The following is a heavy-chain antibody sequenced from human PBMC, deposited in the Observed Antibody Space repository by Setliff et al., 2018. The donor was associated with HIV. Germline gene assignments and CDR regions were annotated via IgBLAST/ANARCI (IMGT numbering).Heavy chain of an antibody. CDR3: AGVLSSGYYDGP. CDR1: GGSFSGYY. CDR2: IYYNGNAY. V-gene: IGHV4-34*01. J-gene: IGHJ5*02. Sequence: PSETLSLTCAVYGGSFSGYYWSWIRQPPGKGLEWIGYIYYNGNAYYYNPSLKSRTTISLDTSMNQFSLKLRSVTAADTAVYYCAGVLSSGYYDGPWGQGTLVTVSS. D-gene: IGHD3-22*01.